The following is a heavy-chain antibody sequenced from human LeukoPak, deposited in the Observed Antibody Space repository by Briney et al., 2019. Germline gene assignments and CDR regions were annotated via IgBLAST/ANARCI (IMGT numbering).Heavy chain of an antibody. J-gene: IGHJ4*02. Sequence: GGSLRLSCAASGFTFSNYWMSWVRQAPGKGLEWVANIKQDGSEKYYVDSVKGRFTISRDSAKNSLYLQMNSLRVEDTAVYYCARAGYYYGSLNYYSDYWGQGTLVTVSS. CDR3: ARAGYYYGSLNYYSDY. D-gene: IGHD3-10*01. V-gene: IGHV3-7*01. CDR2: IKQDGSEK. CDR1: GFTFSNYW.